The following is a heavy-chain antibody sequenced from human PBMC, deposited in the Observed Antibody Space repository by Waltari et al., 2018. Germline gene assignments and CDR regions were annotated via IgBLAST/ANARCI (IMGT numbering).Heavy chain of an antibody. J-gene: IGHJ4*02. Sequence: QVQLQESGPGLVKPSETLSLRCSVSGYSISRGYYWGWIRQSPGKGLEWVGTIYHSGSTYYNPSLKSRVTISVDTAKSQFSLKLNSVTAADTAVYYCARGSSSSYLVYWGQGTLVTVSS. D-gene: IGHD2-2*01. CDR3: ARGSSSSYLVY. CDR2: IYHSGST. V-gene: IGHV4-38-2*02. CDR1: GYSISRGYY.